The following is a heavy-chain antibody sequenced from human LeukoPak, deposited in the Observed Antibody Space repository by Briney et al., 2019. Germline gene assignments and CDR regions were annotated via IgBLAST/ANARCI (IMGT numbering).Heavy chain of an antibody. CDR1: GFTFDDYA. CDR2: ISGGGGTT. CDR3: AKDRYSSTWVYFQH. V-gene: IGHV3-43*02. D-gene: IGHD6-13*01. J-gene: IGHJ1*01. Sequence: PGGSLRPSCAASGFTFDDYAMHWVRQAPGKGLEWVSLISGGGGTTYYADSVKGRFTISRDNSKNSLYLQMNSLRTEDTALYYCAKDRYSSTWVYFQHWGQGTLLTVSS.